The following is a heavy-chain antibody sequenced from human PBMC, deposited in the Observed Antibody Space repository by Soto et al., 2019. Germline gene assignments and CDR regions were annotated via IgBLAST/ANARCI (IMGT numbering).Heavy chain of an antibody. V-gene: IGHV4-59*01. D-gene: IGHD3-9*01. J-gene: IGHJ5*02. CDR3: ARGEEYDILTGYYINWFDP. CDR1: GGSISSYY. Sequence: PSETLSLTCTVSGGSISSYYWSWIRQPPGKGLEWIGYTYYSGSTNYNPSLKSRVTISVDTSKNQFSLKLNSVTAADTAVYYCARGEEYDILTGYYINWFDPWGQGTLVTVSS. CDR2: TYYSGST.